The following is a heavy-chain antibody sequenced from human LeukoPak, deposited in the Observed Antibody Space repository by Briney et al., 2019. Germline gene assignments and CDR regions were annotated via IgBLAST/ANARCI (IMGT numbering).Heavy chain of an antibody. J-gene: IGHJ4*02. CDR2: ISSSGSTI. CDR1: GFTFSDYY. Sequence: PGGSLRLSCAASGFTFSDYYMSWIRQAPGKGLEWVSYISSSGSTIYYADSVKGRFTISRDNSKNTLYLQMNSLRAEDTAVYYCARGGVYSTSAVDYWGQGTLVTVSS. D-gene: IGHD6-6*01. CDR3: ARGGVYSTSAVDY. V-gene: IGHV3-11*04.